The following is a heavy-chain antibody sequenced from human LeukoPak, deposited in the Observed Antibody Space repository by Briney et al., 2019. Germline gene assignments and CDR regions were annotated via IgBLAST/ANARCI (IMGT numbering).Heavy chain of an antibody. CDR1: GFIVSNNC. Sequence: GGSLRLSCVASGFIVSNNCMSRVRQAPGKGLEWVSVIYSGGSTYYADSVKGRFTISRDNSKNTLYLQMNSLRAEDTAVYYCARARLYYYYGMDVWGQGTTVTVSS. CDR2: IYSGGST. CDR3: ARARLYYYYGMDV. J-gene: IGHJ6*02. V-gene: IGHV3-53*01.